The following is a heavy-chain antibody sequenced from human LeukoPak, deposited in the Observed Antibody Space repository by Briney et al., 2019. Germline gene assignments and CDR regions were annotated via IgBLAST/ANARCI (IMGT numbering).Heavy chain of an antibody. CDR3: AAAERARGVIF. V-gene: IGHV3-23*01. CDR2: ISESGDYT. J-gene: IGHJ4*02. D-gene: IGHD3-10*01. Sequence: PGGFLRLSCAASGFTLSNYVMSWVRQAPGKGLEWVSGISESGDYTCNVDSVEGRLFISRDNSKNTLYLQMSSPRVEDTAVYYCAAAERARGVIFWGQGTLVTVSS. CDR1: GFTLSNYV.